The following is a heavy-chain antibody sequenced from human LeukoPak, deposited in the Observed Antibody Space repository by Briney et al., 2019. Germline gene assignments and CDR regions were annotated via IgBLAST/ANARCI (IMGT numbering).Heavy chain of an antibody. CDR3: ARWYYYDNYYYAMDV. J-gene: IGHJ6*02. CDR2: VYTSGTT. V-gene: IGHV4-4*07. CDR1: GASISGFY. Sequence: PSETLSLTCTVFGASISGFYWSWIRQPAGKGLEWIGRVYTSGTTNYNPSLRGRVSMSVDMSKKQFFLSLYSVTAADTAVYYCARWYYYDNYYYAMDVWGQGTTVTVSS. D-gene: IGHD3-22*01.